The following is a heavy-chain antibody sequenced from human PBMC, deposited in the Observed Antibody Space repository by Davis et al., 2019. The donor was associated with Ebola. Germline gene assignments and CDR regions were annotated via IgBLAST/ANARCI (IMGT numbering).Heavy chain of an antibody. V-gene: IGHV3-33*01. CDR3: ARLQGATFDY. CDR2: IWYEGNNQ. CDR1: GFTFSIYG. Sequence: PGESLKISCEASGFTFSIYGMHWVRQAPGRGLEWVAVIWYEGNNQFYADSVKGRFTISRDNSKNMLYLQMNSLKAEDTAVYYCARLQGATFDYWGQGALVTVSS. D-gene: IGHD1-26*01. J-gene: IGHJ4*02.